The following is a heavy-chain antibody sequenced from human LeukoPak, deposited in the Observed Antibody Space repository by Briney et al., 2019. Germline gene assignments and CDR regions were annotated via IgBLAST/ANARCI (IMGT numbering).Heavy chain of an antibody. J-gene: IGHJ3*02. Sequence: GASVKVSCKASGGTFSSYAISWVRQAPGQGLEWMGGIIPIFGTANYAQKFQGRVTITADESTSTAYMELSSLRSEDTAVYYCARTITIFGVVVGAFDIWGQGTMVTVSS. V-gene: IGHV1-69*13. CDR2: IIPIFGTA. CDR3: ARTITIFGVVVGAFDI. D-gene: IGHD3-3*01. CDR1: GGTFSSYA.